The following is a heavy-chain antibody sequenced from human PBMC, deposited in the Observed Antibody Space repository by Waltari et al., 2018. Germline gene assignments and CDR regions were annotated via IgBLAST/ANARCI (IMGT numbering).Heavy chain of an antibody. V-gene: IGHV3-48*03. CDR3: VRDGLGSGRTRVDV. CDR1: GFSFSSYE. D-gene: IGHD2-2*01. J-gene: IGHJ6*02. Sequence: EAQLVESGGGLVQPGGSLRLSCAASGFSFSSYEMNWVRQAPGKGLEWISDIRDSDNSKFYAESVKGRVTVSRDNAKNSLHLEMNSLRAEDTATYYCVRDGLGSGRTRVDVWGQGTTVIVSS. CDR2: IRDSDNSK.